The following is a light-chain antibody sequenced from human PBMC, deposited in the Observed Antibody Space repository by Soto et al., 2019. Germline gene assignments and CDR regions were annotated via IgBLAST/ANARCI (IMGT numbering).Light chain of an antibody. J-gene: IGLJ1*01. CDR2: DVG. Sequence: QSALTQPASVSVSPGQSITISCTGTSSDVGAYNYVSWYQQHPGKAPKLMIYDVGNRPSGVSNRFSGSKSGNTASLTISGLQAEDEADYYCSSYTTSGAYVFGTGTKVTVL. V-gene: IGLV2-14*01. CDR3: SSYTTSGAYV. CDR1: SSDVGAYNY.